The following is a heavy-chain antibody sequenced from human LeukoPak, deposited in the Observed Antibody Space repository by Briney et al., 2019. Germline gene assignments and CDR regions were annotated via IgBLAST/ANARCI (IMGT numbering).Heavy chain of an antibody. J-gene: IGHJ4*02. V-gene: IGHV3-30*18. CDR1: GFTFSSYG. Sequence: GGSLRLSCAASGFTFSSYGMHWVRQAPGKGLEWMAVISYDGTNKYYADSVKGRFTISRDNSKNTLHLQMNSLRAEDTAVYYCAKDLNYDFWSGLGNWGQGTLVTVSS. D-gene: IGHD3-3*01. CDR3: AKDLNYDFWSGLGN. CDR2: ISYDGTNK.